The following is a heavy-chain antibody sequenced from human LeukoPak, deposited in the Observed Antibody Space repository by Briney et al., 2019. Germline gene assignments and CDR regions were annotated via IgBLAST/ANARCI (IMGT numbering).Heavy chain of an antibody. CDR3: AKGPGSGWYYFDY. Sequence: PGRSLRLSCAASGFTFSSYGMHWVRQAPGKGLEWVAVIWYDGNNKYYADSVQGRFTISRDNFQNTLYLQMNSLRAEDTAAYYCAKGPGSGWYYFDYWGQGTLVTVSS. J-gene: IGHJ4*02. V-gene: IGHV3-33*06. CDR1: GFTFSSYG. CDR2: IWYDGNNK. D-gene: IGHD6-19*01.